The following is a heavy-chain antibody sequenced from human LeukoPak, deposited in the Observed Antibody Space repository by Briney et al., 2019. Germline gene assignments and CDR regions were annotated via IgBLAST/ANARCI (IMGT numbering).Heavy chain of an antibody. V-gene: IGHV1-8*01. CDR3: ARVRSAVTTLAKRNWFDP. CDR2: MNPNSGNT. Sequence: ASVKVSCKASGYTFTSYDINWVRQATGQGLEWMGWMNPNSGNTGYAQKFQSRVTMTRNTSISTAYMELSSLRSEDTAVYYCARVRSAVTTLAKRNWFDPWGQGTLVTVSS. D-gene: IGHD4-17*01. J-gene: IGHJ5*02. CDR1: GYTFTSYD.